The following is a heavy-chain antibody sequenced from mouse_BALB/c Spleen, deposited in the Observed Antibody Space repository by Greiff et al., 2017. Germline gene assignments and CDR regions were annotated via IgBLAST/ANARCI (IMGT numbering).Heavy chain of an antibody. CDR2: IWAGGST. CDR3: ARDEAPTRAGFAY. V-gene: IGHV2-9*02. CDR1: GFSLTSYG. D-gene: IGHD2-10*01. J-gene: IGHJ3*01. Sequence: QVQLQQSGPGLVAPSQSLSITCTVSGFSLTSYGVHWVRQPPGKGLEWLGVIWAGGSTNYNSALMSRLSISKDNSKSQVFLKMNSLQTDDTAMYYCARDEAPTRAGFAYWGQGTLVTVSA.